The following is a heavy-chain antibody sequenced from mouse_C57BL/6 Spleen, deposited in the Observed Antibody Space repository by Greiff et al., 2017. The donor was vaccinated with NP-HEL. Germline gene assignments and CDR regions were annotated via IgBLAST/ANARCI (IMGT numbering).Heavy chain of an antibody. CDR3: ARSFDYGGAY. Sequence: QVQLQQPGAELVKPGASVKLSCKASGYTFTSYWMHWVKQRPGQGLEWIGMIHPNSGSTNYNEKFKSKATLTVDKSSGTAYMQLSSLTSEDSAVYYCARSFDYGGAYWGQGTLVTVSA. J-gene: IGHJ3*01. V-gene: IGHV1-64*01. D-gene: IGHD2-4*01. CDR1: GYTFTSYW. CDR2: IHPNSGST.